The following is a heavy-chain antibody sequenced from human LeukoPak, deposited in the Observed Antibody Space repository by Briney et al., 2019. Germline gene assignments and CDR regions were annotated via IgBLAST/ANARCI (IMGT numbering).Heavy chain of an antibody. J-gene: IGHJ4*02. D-gene: IGHD3-3*01. CDR1: GFTFSSFG. CDR2: ISSSSYTI. Sequence: GGSLRLSCAASGFTFSSFGMNWVRQAPGKGLEWVSYISSSSYTIYYADSVKGRFTISRDNAKNSLYLQMNSLRAEDTAVYYCARDPNTYYDFWSGYFYFDYWGQGTLVTVSS. V-gene: IGHV3-48*01. CDR3: ARDPNTYYDFWSGYFYFDY.